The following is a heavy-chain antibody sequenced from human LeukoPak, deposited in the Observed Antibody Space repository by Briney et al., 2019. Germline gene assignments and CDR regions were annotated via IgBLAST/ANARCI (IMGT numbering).Heavy chain of an antibody. CDR2: IYYSRST. CDR3: ARFPLGEYYFDY. CDR1: GGSISSYY. Sequence: PSETLSLTCTVSGGSISSYYWSWIRQPPGKGLEWIGYIYYSRSTNYNPSLKSRVTISVDTSKNQFSLKLSSVTAADTAVYYCARFPLGEYYFDYWGQGTLVTVSS. J-gene: IGHJ4*02. V-gene: IGHV4-59*01.